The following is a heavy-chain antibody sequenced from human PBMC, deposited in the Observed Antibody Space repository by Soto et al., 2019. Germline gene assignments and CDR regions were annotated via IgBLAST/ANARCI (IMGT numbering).Heavy chain of an antibody. CDR2: IYYSGST. CDR1: GGSISSYY. Sequence: SETLSLTCTVSGGSISSYYWSWIRQPPGKGLEWIGYIYYSGSTNYNPSLKSRVTISVDTSKNQFSLKLSSVTAADTAVYYCARHLTDAFDIWGQGTMVTVSS. J-gene: IGHJ3*02. CDR3: ARHLTDAFDI. V-gene: IGHV4-59*08.